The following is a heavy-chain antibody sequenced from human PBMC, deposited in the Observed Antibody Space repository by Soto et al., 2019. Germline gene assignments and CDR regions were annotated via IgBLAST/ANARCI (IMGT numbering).Heavy chain of an antibody. V-gene: IGHV4-59*01. CDR3: ARCPLDHSWFEL. Sequence: ASETLSLTCTVSGGGITSDYWSCLRQSPGKGLEWIGHIYDTGSTTYNPSLKSRVTISVDTSNKQFSLRLTSVTAADTAVYYCARCPLDHSWFELWGPGILVSVSS. J-gene: IGHJ5*02. D-gene: IGHD3-9*01. CDR2: IYDTGST. CDR1: GGGITSDY.